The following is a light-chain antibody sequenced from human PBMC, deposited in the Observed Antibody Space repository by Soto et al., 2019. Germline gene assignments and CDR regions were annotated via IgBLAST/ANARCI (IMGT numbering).Light chain of an antibody. CDR1: SSDVGNYNL. Sequence: QSVLSQPASVSGSRGQSITISCTGTSSDVGNYNLVSWYQQYPGKAPKLMIFEDTKRPSGVSHRFSGSKSGNTASLTISGLQAEDEADYYCNSYTSTTSLEVFGGGTKLTVL. CDR3: NSYTSTTSLEV. V-gene: IGLV2-14*02. J-gene: IGLJ2*01. CDR2: EDT.